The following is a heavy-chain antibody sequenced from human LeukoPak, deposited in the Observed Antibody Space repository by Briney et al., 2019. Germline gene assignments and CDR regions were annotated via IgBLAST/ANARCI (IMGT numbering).Heavy chain of an antibody. CDR3: ARDRGSSVS. D-gene: IGHD6-13*01. V-gene: IGHV3-7*01. CDR1: GFPFSSYW. Sequence: PGGSLRLSCVASGFPFSSYWMTWVRQAPGKGLEWVANIKQDGSKKSYVDSVKGRFTISRDNAKNSLYLQMNSLRDEDTAVYYCARDRGSSVSWGQGTLVTVSS. CDR2: IKQDGSKK. J-gene: IGHJ5*02.